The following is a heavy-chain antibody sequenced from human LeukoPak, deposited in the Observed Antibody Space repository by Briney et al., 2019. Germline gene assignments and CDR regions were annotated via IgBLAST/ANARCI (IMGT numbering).Heavy chain of an antibody. CDR2: INHSGST. J-gene: IGHJ4*02. CDR1: GGSFSGYY. V-gene: IGHV4-34*01. Sequence: SETLSLTCAVYGGSFSGYYWSWIRQPPGKGLEWIGEINHSGSTNYNPSLKSRVTISVDTSKNQFSLKLSSVTAADTAVYYCARGTFATIPYPVRSERRVFFDYWGQGTLVTVSS. D-gene: IGHD5-12*01. CDR3: ARGTFATIPYPVRSERRVFFDY.